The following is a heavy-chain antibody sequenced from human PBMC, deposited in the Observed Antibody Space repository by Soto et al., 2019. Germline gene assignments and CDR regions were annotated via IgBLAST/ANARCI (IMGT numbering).Heavy chain of an antibody. CDR1: GFTFSSYW. D-gene: IGHD2-2*01. Sequence: GGSLRLSCAASGFTFSSYWMSWVRQAPGKGLEWVANIKQDGSEKYYVDSVKGRFTISRDNAKNSLYLQMNSLRAEDTAVYYCASSRYQLLFRRWGQGTLVTVSS. CDR3: ASSRYQLLFRR. V-gene: IGHV3-7*05. CDR2: IKQDGSEK. J-gene: IGHJ4*02.